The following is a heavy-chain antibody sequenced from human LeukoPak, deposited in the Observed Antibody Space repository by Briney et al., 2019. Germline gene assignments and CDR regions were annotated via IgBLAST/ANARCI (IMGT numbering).Heavy chain of an antibody. J-gene: IGHJ5*02. V-gene: IGHV3-7*01. CDR3: AKEQRGYTGYAVGSWFDP. D-gene: IGHD5-12*01. CDR1: GFTFSSYW. CDR2: IKQDGSEK. Sequence: GGSLRLSCAASGFTFSSYWMSWVRQAPGKGLEWVANIKQDGSEKYYVDSVKGRFTISRDNAKNSLYLQMNSLRAEDTAVYYCAKEQRGYTGYAVGSWFDPWGQGTLVTVSS.